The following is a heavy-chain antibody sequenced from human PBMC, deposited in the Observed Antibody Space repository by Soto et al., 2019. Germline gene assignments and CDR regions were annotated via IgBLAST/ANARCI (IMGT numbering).Heavy chain of an antibody. CDR1: GFTFSNYG. D-gene: IGHD3-9*01. V-gene: IGHV3-33*01. CDR3: ESRYDPFHV. J-gene: IGHJ3*01. CDR2: IWHDGSQK. Sequence: QVQLVESGGGVVQPGTSLRLSCVASGFTFSNYGIHWVRQAPGRGLEWVAVIWHDGSQKYLTDSVRGRFTISRDNSKNTVYPHMNSLRIEDTAVYYCESRYDPFHVWGRGTMVTVSS.